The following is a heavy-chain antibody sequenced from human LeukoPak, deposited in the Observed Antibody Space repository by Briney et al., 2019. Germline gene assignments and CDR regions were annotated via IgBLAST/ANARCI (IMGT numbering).Heavy chain of an antibody. Sequence: PGGSLRLSCAASGSTFSSYAMGWVRQAPGKGLEWVSAISGSGGSTYYADSVKGRFTISRDNSKNTLYLQMNSLRAEDTAVYYCARDDSYGYLEFGAFDIWGQGTMVTVSS. CDR3: ARDDSYGYLEFGAFDI. CDR2: ISGSGGST. CDR1: GSTFSSYA. J-gene: IGHJ3*02. V-gene: IGHV3-23*01. D-gene: IGHD5-18*01.